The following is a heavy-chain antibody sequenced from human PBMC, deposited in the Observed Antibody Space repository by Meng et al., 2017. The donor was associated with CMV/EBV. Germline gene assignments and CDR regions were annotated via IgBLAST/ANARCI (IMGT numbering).Heavy chain of an antibody. J-gene: IGHJ6*02. CDR1: GGSISSGGYY. D-gene: IGHD6-13*01. V-gene: IGHV4-31*03. Sequence: SETLSLTCTVSGGSISSGGYYWSWIRQHPGKGLEWIGYIYYSGSSYYNPSLKSRVTISVDTSINYFSLKLSSVTAADTAVYYCARIAADNSYYYYYGMDVWGQGTTVTVSS. CDR3: ARIAADNSYYYYYGMDV. CDR2: IYYSGSS.